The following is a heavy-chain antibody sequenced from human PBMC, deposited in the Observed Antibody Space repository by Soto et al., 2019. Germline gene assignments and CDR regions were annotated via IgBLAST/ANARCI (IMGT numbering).Heavy chain of an antibody. D-gene: IGHD3-22*01. Sequence: GGSLRLSCAASGFTFSGSAMHWVRQAAGKGLEWVGRIRSKANSYATAYAASVKGRFTISRDDSKNTAYLQMNSLKTEDTAVYYCTVADYYDSSGYYTSVVDYWGQGTLVTVSS. CDR3: TVADYYDSSGYYTSVVDY. V-gene: IGHV3-73*01. J-gene: IGHJ4*02. CDR2: IRSKANSYAT. CDR1: GFTFSGSA.